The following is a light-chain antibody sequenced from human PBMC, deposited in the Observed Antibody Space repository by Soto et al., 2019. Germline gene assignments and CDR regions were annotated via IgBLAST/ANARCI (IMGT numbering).Light chain of an antibody. Sequence: DIQMTQFPSSLSASVGDRVTITCRASQNIRIYLNWYQQKPGKAPKVLINAASSLQSGVPSRFSGIASGTDFTLTINSLQPEDFATYYCQQSYHFPLTFGQGTKVEIK. J-gene: IGKJ1*01. CDR1: QNIRIY. V-gene: IGKV1-39*01. CDR3: QQSYHFPLT. CDR2: AAS.